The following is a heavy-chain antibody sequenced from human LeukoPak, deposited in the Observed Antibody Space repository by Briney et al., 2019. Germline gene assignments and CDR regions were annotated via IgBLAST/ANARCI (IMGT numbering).Heavy chain of an antibody. V-gene: IGHV3-23*01. CDR1: GFTFSSYA. D-gene: IGHD3-22*01. CDR2: ISGSGGST. Sequence: GGSLRLSCAASGFTFSSYAMSWVRQAPGTGLEWVSAISGSGGSTYYADSVKGRFTISRDNSKNTLYLQMNSLRAEDTAVYYCAKDRGLPYYYDSSGTPDAFDIWGQGTMVTVSS. J-gene: IGHJ3*02. CDR3: AKDRGLPYYYDSSGTPDAFDI.